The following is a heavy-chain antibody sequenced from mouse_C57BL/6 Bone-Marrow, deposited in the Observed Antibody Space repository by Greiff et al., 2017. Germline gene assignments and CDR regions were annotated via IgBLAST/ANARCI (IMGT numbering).Heavy chain of an antibody. CDR1: GFTFSDYG. CDR2: ISRGSSTI. D-gene: IGHD2-4*01. Sequence: EVHLVESGGGLVKPGGSLKLSCAASGFTFSDYGMHWVRQAPEKGLEWVAYISRGSSTIYYADTVKGRFTISRDNAKNTLFLQMTSLRSEDTAMYYCAKNDYDKMAWCAYWGQGTLVTVSA. CDR3: AKNDYDKMAWCAY. J-gene: IGHJ3*01. V-gene: IGHV5-17*01.